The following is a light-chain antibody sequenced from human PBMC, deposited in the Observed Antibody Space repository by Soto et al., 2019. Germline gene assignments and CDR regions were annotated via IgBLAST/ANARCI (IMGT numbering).Light chain of an antibody. CDR3: HQYNNWPWT. Sequence: TQSRSSLAASVGDRVTISFRASQDISSHLACYQQKPGQAPRLLIYAASTRATGIPVRFSGSGSETEFTLTIRSLQSEDFALYHCHQYNNWPWTFGQGTKVDIK. V-gene: IGKV3-15*01. CDR1: QDISSH. CDR2: AAS. J-gene: IGKJ1*01.